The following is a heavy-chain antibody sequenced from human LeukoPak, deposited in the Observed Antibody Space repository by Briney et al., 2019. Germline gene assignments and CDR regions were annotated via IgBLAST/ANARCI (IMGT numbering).Heavy chain of an antibody. CDR2: INQGGSEK. V-gene: IGHV3-7*05. D-gene: IGHD6-19*01. CDR3: VRDGSGYDY. J-gene: IGHJ4*02. CDR1: RFTFSNYW. Sequence: GGSLRLSCAASRFTFSNYWMSWVRRPPGKGLEWVANINQGGSEKYYLSSVKGRFTISRDNAKDSLYLQMNSLRADDTAIYYCVRDGSGYDYWGQGTLVTVSS.